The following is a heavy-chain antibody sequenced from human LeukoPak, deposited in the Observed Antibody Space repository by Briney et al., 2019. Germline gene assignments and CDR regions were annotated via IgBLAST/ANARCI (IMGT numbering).Heavy chain of an antibody. J-gene: IGHJ3*02. CDR2: ISGSGGST. CDR3: AKVRWFGELLLDAFDI. Sequence: GGSLRLSCAASGFTFSSYAMSWVRQAPGKGLEWVSAISGSGGSTYYADSVKGRFTISRDNSKNTLYLQMNSLRAEDTAVYYCAKVRWFGELLLDAFDIWGQGTMVTVSS. D-gene: IGHD3-10*01. V-gene: IGHV3-23*01. CDR1: GFTFSSYA.